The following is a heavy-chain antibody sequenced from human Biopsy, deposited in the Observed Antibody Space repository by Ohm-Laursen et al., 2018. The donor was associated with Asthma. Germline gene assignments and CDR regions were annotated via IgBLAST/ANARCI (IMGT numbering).Heavy chain of an antibody. Sequence: PSQTLSLTCTVSGGSMTPTSHYWDWIRQAPGKGLEWIGYISYGGKTSYNPSLKNRVTISRDTSKNQFSLRLTFVTAADTAVYFCARRITIFGVVQKDHGMDAWGQGTTVIVSS. V-gene: IGHV4-39*01. D-gene: IGHD3-3*01. J-gene: IGHJ6*02. CDR3: ARRITIFGVVQKDHGMDA. CDR1: GGSMTPTSHY. CDR2: ISYGGKT.